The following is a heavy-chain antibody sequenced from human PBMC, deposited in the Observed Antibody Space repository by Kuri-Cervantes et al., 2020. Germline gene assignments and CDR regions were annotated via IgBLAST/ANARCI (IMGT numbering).Heavy chain of an antibody. Sequence: LSLTCVPSGFTFSSYSMNWVRQAPGKGLEWVSSISSSSYIYYADSVKGRFTISRDNAKNSLYLQMNSLRAEDTAVYYCARVAGVEGQDYYYYYMDVWGKGTTVTVSS. V-gene: IGHV3-21*04. CDR3: ARVAGVEGQDYYYYYMDV. CDR2: ISSSSYI. J-gene: IGHJ6*03. D-gene: IGHD1-1*01. CDR1: GFTFSSYS.